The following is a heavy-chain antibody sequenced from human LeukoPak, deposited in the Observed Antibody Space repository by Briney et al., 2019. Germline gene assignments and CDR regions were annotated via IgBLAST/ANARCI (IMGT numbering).Heavy chain of an antibody. J-gene: IGHJ4*02. CDR3: ARGYRYCSSTSCYYFDY. CDR1: GYTFTSYD. CDR2: MNPNSGNT. D-gene: IGHD2-2*01. Sequence: GASVKVSCKASGYTFTSYDINWVRQATGQGLEWMGWMNPNSGNTGYAQKFQGRVTITWNTSISTAYMELSSLRSEDTAVYYCARGYRYCSSTSCYYFDYWGQGTLVTVSS. V-gene: IGHV1-8*03.